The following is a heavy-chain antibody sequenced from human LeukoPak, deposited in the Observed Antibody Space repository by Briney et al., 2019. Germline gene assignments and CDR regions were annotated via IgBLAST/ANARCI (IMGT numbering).Heavy chain of an antibody. J-gene: IGHJ4*02. CDR1: GFTFSNYA. D-gene: IGHD6-13*01. CDR3: ATGLAASGTGYFDY. CDR2: ISTSDSYI. Sequence: GGSLRLSCAASGFTFSNYAMNWVRQAPGKGLEWVSYISTSDSYIYYADSVKGRFTISRDNPKNTLSLQMHSLRGDDTAVYYCATGLAASGTGYFDYWGQGVLVTVSS. V-gene: IGHV3-21*06.